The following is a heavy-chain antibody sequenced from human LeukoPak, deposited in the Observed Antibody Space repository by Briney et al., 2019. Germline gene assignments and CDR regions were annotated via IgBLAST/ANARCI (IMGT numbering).Heavy chain of an antibody. D-gene: IGHD7-27*01. Sequence: RGSLRLSWAASGFTFSSFVKHWGRQAPGKGQGLEAVIWYYGSNNYYEDSVKRRCTISRDNSKYPLYLQMNSPNAEDTAVYYCARRGAGDFKYGIDVWGQGTTVTVSS. J-gene: IGHJ6*02. CDR2: IWYYGSNN. V-gene: IGHV3-33*01. CDR1: GFTFSSFV. CDR3: ARRGAGDFKYGIDV.